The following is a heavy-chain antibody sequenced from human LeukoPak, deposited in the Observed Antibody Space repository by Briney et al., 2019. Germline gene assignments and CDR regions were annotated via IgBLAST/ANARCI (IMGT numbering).Heavy chain of an antibody. CDR1: GDSVSSRGYY. CDR2: NYYRGSA. J-gene: IGHJ4*02. CDR3: ARRGDSHAIFDY. Sequence: SETLSPTCTVSGDSVSSRGYYWAWIRQPPGKGLEWIGTNYYRGSAHYSPSLKSRVTISVDTSKNQFSLKLSSVTAADTAVYYCARRGDSHAIFDYWGQGILVTVSS. V-gene: IGHV4-39*01. D-gene: IGHD5-18*01.